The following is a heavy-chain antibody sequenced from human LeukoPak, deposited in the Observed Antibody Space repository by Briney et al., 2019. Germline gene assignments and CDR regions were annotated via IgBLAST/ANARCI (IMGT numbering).Heavy chain of an antibody. CDR1: GYTFTSYW. CDR3: ARLILVSSSPGWFDP. V-gene: IGHV5-51*01. Sequence: GESLKISCQSSGYTFTSYWIGWVRQMPGKGLQWMGIIYPGDSDTTYSPSFQGQVTISADKSISTAYLQWSSLKASDTAIYYCARLILVSSSPGWFDPWGQGTLVTVSS. J-gene: IGHJ5*02. D-gene: IGHD6-6*01. CDR2: IYPGDSDT.